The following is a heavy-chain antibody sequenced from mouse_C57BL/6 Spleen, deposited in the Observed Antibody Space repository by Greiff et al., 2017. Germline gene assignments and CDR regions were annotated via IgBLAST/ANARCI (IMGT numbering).Heavy chain of an antibody. Sequence: EVQLQPSGPELVQPGASVTISCKASGYSFTDYNMNWVKQSNGKSLEWIGVINPNYGTTSYNQKFKGKANLTVDQSYRTAYMELNRLTSEESAVYACESWTTTVVATDAMDYWGQGTSVTVSS. J-gene: IGHJ4*01. CDR1: GYSFTDYN. V-gene: IGHV1-39*01. CDR2: INPNYGTT. D-gene: IGHD1-1*01. CDR3: ESWTTTVVATDAMDY.